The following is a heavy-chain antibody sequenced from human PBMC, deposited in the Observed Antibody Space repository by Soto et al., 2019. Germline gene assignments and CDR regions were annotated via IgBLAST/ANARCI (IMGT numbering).Heavy chain of an antibody. CDR3: ARGPYYSGYDGYFDY. V-gene: IGHV1-69*06. Sequence: GASVKVSCKASGGTFSSYAISWVRQAPGQGLEWMGGIIPIFGTANYAQKFQGRVTITADKSTSTAYMELSSLRSEDTAVYYCARGPYYSGYDGYFDYWGQGTLVTVSS. D-gene: IGHD5-12*01. J-gene: IGHJ4*02. CDR2: IIPIFGTA. CDR1: GGTFSSYA.